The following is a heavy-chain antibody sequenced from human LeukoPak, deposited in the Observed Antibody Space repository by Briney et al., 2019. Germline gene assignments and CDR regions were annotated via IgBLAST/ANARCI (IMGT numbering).Heavy chain of an antibody. Sequence: GGSLRLSCAASGFTFSSYGMHWVRQAPGKGLEWVAVIWYDGSNKYYADSVKGRFTISRDNSKNRLYLQMNSLRPDDTAVYYCAKRYANYFDCWGQGTLVTVSS. CDR1: GFTFSSYG. V-gene: IGHV3-33*06. CDR2: IWYDGSNK. J-gene: IGHJ4*02. D-gene: IGHD2-2*01. CDR3: AKRYANYFDC.